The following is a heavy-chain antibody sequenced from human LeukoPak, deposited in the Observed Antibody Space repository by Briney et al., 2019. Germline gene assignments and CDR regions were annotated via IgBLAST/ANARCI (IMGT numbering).Heavy chain of an antibody. J-gene: IGHJ4*02. CDR3: ARDESGIAVAGTAEKSFDY. D-gene: IGHD6-19*01. Sequence: GASVKVSCKASGGTFSSYAISWVRQAPGQGLEWMGRIIPILGIANYAQKLQGRVTMTTDTSTSTAYMELRSLRSDDTAVYYCARDESGIAVAGTAEKSFDYWGQGTLVTVSS. CDR1: GGTFSSYA. V-gene: IGHV1-69*04. CDR2: IIPILGIA.